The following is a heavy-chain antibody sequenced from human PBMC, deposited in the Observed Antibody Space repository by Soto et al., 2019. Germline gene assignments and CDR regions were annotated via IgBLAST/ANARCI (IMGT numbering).Heavy chain of an antibody. Sequence: ASVKVSFKASGYTFTSYGISWVRQAPGQGLEWMGWISAYNGNTNYAQKLQGRVTMTTDTSTSTAYMELRSLRSDDTAVCYCARGRFLEWLLAYDYWGQGTLVTVSS. CDR1: GYTFTSYG. CDR2: ISAYNGNT. V-gene: IGHV1-18*01. CDR3: ARGRFLEWLLAYDY. J-gene: IGHJ4*02. D-gene: IGHD3-3*01.